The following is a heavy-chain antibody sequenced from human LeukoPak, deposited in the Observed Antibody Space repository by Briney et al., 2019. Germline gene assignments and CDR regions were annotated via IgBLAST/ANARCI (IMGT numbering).Heavy chain of an antibody. CDR1: GFTLTWHV. CDR3: ARDMSGTYSFDY. CDR2: IHHNGDIT. D-gene: IGHD1-26*01. J-gene: IGHJ4*02. Sequence: GGSLRLSCSASGFTLTWHVMHWVRQAPGKALEYVSFIHHNGDITSYADSVRGRFTVSRDNSKNTPFLVLSSLRTDDTAVYYCARDMSGTYSFDYWGQGTLVTVSS. V-gene: IGHV3-64D*06.